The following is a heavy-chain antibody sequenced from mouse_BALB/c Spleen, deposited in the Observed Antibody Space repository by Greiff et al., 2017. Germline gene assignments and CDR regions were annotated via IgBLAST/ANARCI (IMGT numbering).Heavy chain of an antibody. CDR1: GYSITSDYA. CDR2: ISYSGST. Sequence: VQLKESGPGLVKPSQSLSLTCTVTGYSITSDYAWNWIRQFPGNKLEWMGYISYSGSTSYNPSLKSRISITRDTSKNQFFLQLNSVTTEDTATYYCAREDYDYYAMDYWGQGTSVTVSS. V-gene: IGHV3-2*02. J-gene: IGHJ4*01. D-gene: IGHD2-4*01. CDR3: AREDYDYYAMDY.